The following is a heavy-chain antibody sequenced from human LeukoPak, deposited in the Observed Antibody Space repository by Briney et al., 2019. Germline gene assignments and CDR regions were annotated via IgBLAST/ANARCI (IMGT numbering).Heavy chain of an antibody. CDR1: GGSHNSYY. V-gene: IGHV4-59*08. Sequence: PSETLSLTCPGSGGSHNSYYLGWIRQPPGKGLEWIAYISDIGSINYNPSLKSRVTISLDTSKNQFSLKLSSVTAADTAVYYCAGHHPRNTVDFWGQGTLVTVSS. D-gene: IGHD2/OR15-2a*01. CDR3: AGHHPRNTVDF. J-gene: IGHJ4*02. CDR2: ISDIGSI.